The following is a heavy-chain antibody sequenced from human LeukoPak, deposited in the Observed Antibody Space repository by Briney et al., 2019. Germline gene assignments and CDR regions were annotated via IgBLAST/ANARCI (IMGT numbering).Heavy chain of an antibody. D-gene: IGHD3-22*01. Sequence: GGSLRLSCAASGFTVSSNYMSWVRQAPGKGLEWVSSITSSGETTYYAGSVKGQFTISRDNSKNTVYLQMNSLRAEDTAVYYCARDRPNYYGANGHYYRRDGDYWGQGTLVTVSS. V-gene: IGHV3-23*01. CDR2: ITSSGETT. CDR1: GFTVSSNY. CDR3: ARDRPNYYGANGHYYRRDGDY. J-gene: IGHJ4*02.